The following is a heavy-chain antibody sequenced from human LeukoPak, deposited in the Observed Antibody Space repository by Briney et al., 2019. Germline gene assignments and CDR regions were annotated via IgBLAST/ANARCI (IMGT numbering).Heavy chain of an antibody. J-gene: IGHJ4*02. D-gene: IGHD5-24*01. V-gene: IGHV4-39*01. CDR1: GGSISSSSYY. CDR2: IYYSGST. Sequence: SETLSLTCTVSGGSISSSSYYWGWIRQPPGKGLEWIGSIYYSGSTYYNPSLKSRVTMSVDTSKNQFSLKLSSVTAADTAVYYCARRLRDGYNRHFDYWGQGTLVTVSS. CDR3: ARRLRDGYNRHFDY.